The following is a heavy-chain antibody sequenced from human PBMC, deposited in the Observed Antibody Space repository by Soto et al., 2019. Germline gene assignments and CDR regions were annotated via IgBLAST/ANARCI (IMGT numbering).Heavy chain of an antibody. J-gene: IGHJ4*02. D-gene: IGHD6-6*01. CDR3: VQASTSGGQLVRAYYFDY. CDR2: INPSGGST. CDR1: GYTFTSYY. Sequence: GASVKVSCKASGYTFTSYYMHWVRQAPGQGLEWMGIINPSGGSTSYAQKFQGRVTMTRDTSTSTVYMELSSLRSEDTAVYYCVQASTSGGQLVRAYYFDYWGQGTPVTVSS. V-gene: IGHV1-46*01.